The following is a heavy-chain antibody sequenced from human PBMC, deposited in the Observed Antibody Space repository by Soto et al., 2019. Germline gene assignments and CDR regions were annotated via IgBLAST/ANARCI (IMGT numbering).Heavy chain of an antibody. D-gene: IGHD1-26*01. CDR2: ISWNSGII. CDR1: GFTFDDYA. V-gene: IGHV3-9*01. Sequence: EMKLVESGGGLVQPGRSLRLSCAASGFTFDDYAIHWVRQAPGKGLEWVSGISWNSGIIDYADSVKGRFTISRDNAKNSRFLQMNSLRPEDTALYYCAKDNEWGGGHLNHAFDIWGQGTMVSVSS. CDR3: AKDNEWGGGHLNHAFDI. J-gene: IGHJ3*02.